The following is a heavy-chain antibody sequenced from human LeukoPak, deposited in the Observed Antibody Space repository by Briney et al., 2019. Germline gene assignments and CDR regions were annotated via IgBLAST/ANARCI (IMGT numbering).Heavy chain of an antibody. CDR1: GGSFSGYY. D-gene: IGHD4-23*01. CDR2: INHSGST. V-gene: IGHV4-34*01. CDR3: ARGRNSRYGGNHYFDY. J-gene: IGHJ4*02. Sequence: PSETLSLTCAVYGGSFSGYYWSWIRQPPGKGLEWIGEINHSGSTNYNPSLKSRVTISVDTSKNQFSLKLSSVTAADTAVYYCARGRNSRYGGNHYFDYWGQGTLVTVSS.